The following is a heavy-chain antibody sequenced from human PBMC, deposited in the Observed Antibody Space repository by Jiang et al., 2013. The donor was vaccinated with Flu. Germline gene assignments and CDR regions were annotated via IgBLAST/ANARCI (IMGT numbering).Heavy chain of an antibody. CDR1: GGSISGGGYY. Sequence: PGLVKPSQTLSLTCTVSGGSISGGGYYWSWIRQHPGKGLEWIGYIYYSGSTYYNPSLKSRVTISVDTSKNQFSLKLSSVTAADTAVYYCARGQNSLGDYLNFDYWGQGTLVTVSS. V-gene: IGHV4-31*03. CDR2: IYYSGST. J-gene: IGHJ4*02. D-gene: IGHD4-17*01. CDR3: ARGQNSLGDYLNFDY.